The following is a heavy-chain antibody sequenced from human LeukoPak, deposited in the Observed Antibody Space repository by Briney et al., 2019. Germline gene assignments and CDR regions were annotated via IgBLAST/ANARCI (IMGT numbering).Heavy chain of an antibody. D-gene: IGHD3-10*01. CDR2: IRYEGSKK. J-gene: IGHJ4*02. Sequence: GGSLRLSCAASGFTFSSYGMHWVRQAPGKGLEGVAFIRYEGSKKYYADCVKGRFTISRDNSKNTLYLQMNSLRAEDTAVYYCAKGGPSGDWGQGTLVTVSS. CDR3: AKGGPSGD. V-gene: IGHV3-30*02. CDR1: GFTFSSYG.